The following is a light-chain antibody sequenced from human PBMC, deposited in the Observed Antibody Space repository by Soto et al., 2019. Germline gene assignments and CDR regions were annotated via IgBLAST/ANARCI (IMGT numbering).Light chain of an antibody. CDR2: AAS. J-gene: IGKJ1*01. CDR3: QQYYSYPWT. V-gene: IGKV1-8*01. Sequence: AIRMTQSPSSLSASTGDRVTITCRASQGISSYLAWYQQKSGKAPKLLIYAASTLQSGGPSRFSGSGSGTDFTLTNSCLQSEDFGTYYCQQYYSYPWTFGQGTKVEIK. CDR1: QGISSY.